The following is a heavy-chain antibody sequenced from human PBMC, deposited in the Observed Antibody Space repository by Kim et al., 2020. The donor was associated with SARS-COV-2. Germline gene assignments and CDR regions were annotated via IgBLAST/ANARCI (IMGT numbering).Heavy chain of an antibody. V-gene: IGHV4-59*08. D-gene: IGHD3-22*01. CDR1: GGSISSYY. J-gene: IGHJ4*02. Sequence: SETLSLTCTVSGGSISSYYWSWIRQPPGKGLEWIGYIYYSGSTNYNPSLKSRVTISVDTSKNQFSLKLSSVTAADTAVYYCARHPLPVTMIGDFDYWGQGTLVTVSS. CDR2: IYYSGST. CDR3: ARHPLPVTMIGDFDY.